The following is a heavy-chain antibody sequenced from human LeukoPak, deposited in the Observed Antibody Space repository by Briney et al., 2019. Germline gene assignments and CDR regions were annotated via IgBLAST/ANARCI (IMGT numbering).Heavy chain of an antibody. D-gene: IGHD1-26*01. V-gene: IGHV1-69*06. CDR1: GGTFSSYA. CDR2: IIPIFGTA. CDR3: TTYSGTYDY. Sequence: SVKVSCKASGGTFSSYAISWVRQAPGQGLEWMGGIIPIFGTANYAQKFQGTITINADKSTSTVYMELSSLRSEDTAMYYCTTYSGTYDYWGQGTLVTVSS. J-gene: IGHJ4*02.